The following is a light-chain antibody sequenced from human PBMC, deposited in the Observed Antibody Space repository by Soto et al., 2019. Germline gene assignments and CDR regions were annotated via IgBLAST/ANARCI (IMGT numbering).Light chain of an antibody. J-gene: IGLJ3*02. CDR3: CSYAGSYTWV. CDR2: DVS. Sequence: QSALTQPASVSGSPGQSITISCTGTSSDIGDYDYVSWYQHHPGKAPKLMIYDVSKRPSGVPDRFSGSKSGSTASLTISGLQAEDEADYYCCSYAGSYTWVFGGGTKLTVL. CDR1: SSDIGDYDY. V-gene: IGLV2-11*01.